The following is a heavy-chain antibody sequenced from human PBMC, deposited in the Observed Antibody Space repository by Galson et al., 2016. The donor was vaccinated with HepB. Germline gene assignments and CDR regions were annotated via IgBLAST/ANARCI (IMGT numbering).Heavy chain of an antibody. CDR2: VSTSGGTT. CDR1: GFTFSSYA. Sequence: SLRLSCAASGFTFSSYAMSWVRQAPGKGLEWVSAVSTSGGTTYYADSVKGRFTISRDNSKNTLYLQINSLSAEDTAIYYRANLPGRTSLYSPLDYWGQGTLVTVSS. V-gene: IGHV3-23*01. D-gene: IGHD2-21*01. J-gene: IGHJ4*02. CDR3: ANLPGRTSLYSPLDY.